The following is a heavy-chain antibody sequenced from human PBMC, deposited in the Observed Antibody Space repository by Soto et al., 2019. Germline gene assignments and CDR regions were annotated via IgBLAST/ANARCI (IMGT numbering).Heavy chain of an antibody. D-gene: IGHD5-12*01. CDR2: IKGDGSET. V-gene: IGHV3-74*01. CDR1: GFTLSSYW. Sequence: PGGSLRLSCAASGFTLSSYWMHWVRQAPGKGLVWVSRIKGDGSETNYADSVKGRFTISRDNAKNTLYLQLNSLRAEDTAVYYCLRGNSGYGNFDYWGQGTRVTVS. J-gene: IGHJ4*02. CDR3: LRGNSGYGNFDY.